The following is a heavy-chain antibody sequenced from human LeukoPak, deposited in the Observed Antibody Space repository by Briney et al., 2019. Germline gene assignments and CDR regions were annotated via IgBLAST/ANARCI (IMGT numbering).Heavy chain of an antibody. Sequence: ASVKVSCKASGYTFTGYYMHWVRQAPGQGLEWMGWINPNSGGTNYAQKFQGRVTMTRDASISTAYMELSSLKASDTAMYYCARHPAAMVGDYYYYVMDVWVQGTTVTVSS. D-gene: IGHD2-2*01. CDR3: ARHPAAMVGDYYYYVMDV. J-gene: IGHJ6*02. V-gene: IGHV1-2*02. CDR1: GYTFTGYY. CDR2: INPNSGGT.